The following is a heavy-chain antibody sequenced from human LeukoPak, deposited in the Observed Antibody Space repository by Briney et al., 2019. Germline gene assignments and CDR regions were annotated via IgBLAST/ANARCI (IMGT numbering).Heavy chain of an antibody. CDR3: AKGEYYYDSSGYPDY. CDR1: GFIFSNCG. J-gene: IGHJ4*02. V-gene: IGHV3-30*02. Sequence: GGSLRLSCAASGFIFSNCGMHWVRQAPGKGLEWVAVIWYDGSTKFYADSVKGRFTISRDNTKNTLYLQMNSLRAEDTAVYYCAKGEYYYDSSGYPDYWGQGTLVTVSS. CDR2: IWYDGSTK. D-gene: IGHD3-22*01.